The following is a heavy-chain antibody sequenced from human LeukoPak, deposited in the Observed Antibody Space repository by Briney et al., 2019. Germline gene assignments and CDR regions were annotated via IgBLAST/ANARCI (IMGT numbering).Heavy chain of an antibody. CDR1: GYTFTSYG. Sequence: ASVKVSCKASGYTFTSYGISWVRHAHGQGLEWMGWISAYNGNTNYAQKLQGRVTMTTDTSTSTAYMELRSLRSDDTAVYYCARDFGRHPYGSGSGGNYFDYWGQGTLVTVSS. CDR3: ARDFGRHPYGSGSGGNYFDY. D-gene: IGHD3-10*01. V-gene: IGHV1-18*01. J-gene: IGHJ4*02. CDR2: ISAYNGNT.